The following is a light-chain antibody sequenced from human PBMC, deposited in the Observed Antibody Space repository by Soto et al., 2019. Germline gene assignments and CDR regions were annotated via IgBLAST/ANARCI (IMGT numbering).Light chain of an antibody. V-gene: IGKV3-11*01. J-gene: IGKJ2*01. CDR2: DAS. CDR1: QSVSSY. Sequence: EIVLTQSPATLSLSPGERATLSCRASQSVSSYLAWYQQKPGQAPRLLLYDASNGVTGIPARFSASGSGTDITITITSLEPEDFAGYSCLHRSNGQYSFGRGLEIEIK. CDR3: LHRSNGQYS.